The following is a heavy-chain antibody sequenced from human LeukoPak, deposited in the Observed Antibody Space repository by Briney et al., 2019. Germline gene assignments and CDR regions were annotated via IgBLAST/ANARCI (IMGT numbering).Heavy chain of an antibody. CDR3: AREETRYYYYYGMDV. J-gene: IGHJ6*02. Sequence: PSETLSLTCTVSGGSVSSGSYYWSWIRQPPGTGLEWIGYIYYSGSTNYNPSLKGRVTISVDTSKNQFSLKLSSVTAADTAVYYCAREETRYYYYYGMDVWGQGTTATVSS. V-gene: IGHV4-61*01. CDR2: IYYSGST. CDR1: GGSVSSGSYY.